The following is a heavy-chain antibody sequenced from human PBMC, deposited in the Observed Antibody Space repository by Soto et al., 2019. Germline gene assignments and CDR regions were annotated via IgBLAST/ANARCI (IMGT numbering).Heavy chain of an antibody. CDR1: GYTFTGYY. CDR3: ARVAAAGGYYYGMDV. V-gene: IGHV1-2*02. D-gene: IGHD6-13*01. J-gene: IGHJ6*02. Sequence: ASVQVSCKASGYTFTGYYMHWVRQAPGQGLEWMGWINPNSGGTNYAQKFQGRVTMTRDTSISTAYMELSRLRSDDTAVYYCARVAAAGGYYYGMDVWGQGTTVTVSS. CDR2: INPNSGGT.